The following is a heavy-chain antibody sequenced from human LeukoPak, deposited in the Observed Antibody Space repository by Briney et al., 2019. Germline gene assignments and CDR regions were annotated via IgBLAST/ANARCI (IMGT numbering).Heavy chain of an antibody. CDR3: ARDRDYSNPFDY. J-gene: IGHJ4*02. CDR1: GFTFSSYS. Sequence: GGSLRLSCAASGFTFSSYSMNWVRQAPGKGLEWVSSISSSSRSIYYADSVKGRFTISRDNAKNSLYLQMNSLRAEDTAVYYCARDRDYSNPFDYWGQGTLVTVSS. CDR2: ISSSSRSI. V-gene: IGHV3-21*01. D-gene: IGHD4-11*01.